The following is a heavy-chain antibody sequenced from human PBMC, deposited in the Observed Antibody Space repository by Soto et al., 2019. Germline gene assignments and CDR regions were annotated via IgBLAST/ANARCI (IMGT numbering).Heavy chain of an antibody. CDR1: GFTFSNAW. V-gene: IGHV3-15*07. CDR2: IKSKTDGGTT. Sequence: GSLRLSCAASGFTFSNAWMNWVRQAPGKGLEWVGRIKSKTDGGTTDYAAPVKSRFTITRDDSKNTLYLQMNSLKTEDTAVYYCTTDDYGVTPYYYYGMDVWGQGTTVTVSS. J-gene: IGHJ6*02. CDR3: TTDDYGVTPYYYYGMDV. D-gene: IGHD4-17*01.